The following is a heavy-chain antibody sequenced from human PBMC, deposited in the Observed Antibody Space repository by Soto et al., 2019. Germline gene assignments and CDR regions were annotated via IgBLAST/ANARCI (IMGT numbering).Heavy chain of an antibody. CDR1: GFFFSRYT. J-gene: IGHJ4*02. CDR3: AKARDQQWVRLPFDY. D-gene: IGHD6-19*01. CDR2: FSATSENT. V-gene: IGHV3-23*01. Sequence: EVQLLESGGGLVQPGGSLRLSCVGSGFFFSRYTMTWVRQAPGKGLEWVSSFSATSENTYYADSVRGRFTISRDNSKNTLFLQMNSLTAEDTAMYYCAKARDQQWVRLPFDYWGQGILFIVSS.